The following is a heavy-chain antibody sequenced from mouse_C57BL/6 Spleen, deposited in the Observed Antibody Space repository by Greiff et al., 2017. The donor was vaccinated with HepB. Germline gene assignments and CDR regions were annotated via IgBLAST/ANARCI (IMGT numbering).Heavy chain of an antibody. CDR1: GYSITSGYY. CDR3: ARERDYDYAMDY. Sequence: LMESGPGLVKPSQSLSLTCSVTGYSITSGYYWNWIRQFPGNKLEWMGYISYDGSNNYNPSLKNRISITRDTSKNQFFLKLNSVTTEDTATYYCARERDYDYAMDYWGQGTSVTVSS. D-gene: IGHD2-4*01. J-gene: IGHJ4*01. V-gene: IGHV3-6*01. CDR2: ISYDGSN.